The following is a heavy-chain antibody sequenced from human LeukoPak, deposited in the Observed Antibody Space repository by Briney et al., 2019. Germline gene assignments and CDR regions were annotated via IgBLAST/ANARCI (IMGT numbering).Heavy chain of an antibody. J-gene: IGHJ4*02. CDR3: ARRPGYSSSWYYFDY. D-gene: IGHD6-13*01. CDR2: INYSGRT. CDR1: GGSISSSSYY. V-gene: IGHV4-39*01. Sequence: SETLSLTCTVSGGSISSSSYYWGWLRQPPGEGLEWIGSINYSGRTHYNPSLKSRVTISLDTSKNQFSLKLTSETAADTAVYYCARRPGYSSSWYYFDYWGQGTLVTVSA.